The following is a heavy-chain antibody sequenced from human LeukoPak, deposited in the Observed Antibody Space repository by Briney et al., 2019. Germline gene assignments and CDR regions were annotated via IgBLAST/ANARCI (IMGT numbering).Heavy chain of an antibody. CDR2: IYHSGST. CDR1: AYSISSAYY. D-gene: IGHD7-27*01. J-gene: IGHJ4*02. V-gene: IGHV4-38-2*02. Sequence: PSETLSLTCTVSAYSISSAYYWGWIRQPPGKGLEWIGSIYHSGSTYYNPSLKSRVTISVDTSKNQFSLRLTSVTAADTAVYYCARGFRGDNFDYWGQGTLVTVSS. CDR3: ARGFRGDNFDY.